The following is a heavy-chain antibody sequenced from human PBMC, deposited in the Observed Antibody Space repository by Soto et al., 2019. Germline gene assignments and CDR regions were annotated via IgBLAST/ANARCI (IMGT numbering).Heavy chain of an antibody. V-gene: IGHV1-69*06. J-gene: IGHJ6*02. CDR3: ARDRHHSSSGTYYGMDV. Sequence: SVKVSCKASGGTFSSYAISWVRQAPGQGLEWMGGIIPIFGTANYAQKFQGRVTITADKSTSTAYMELSSLRSEDTAVYYCARDRHHSSSGTYYGMDVWGQGTTVTVSS. CDR2: IIPIFGTA. D-gene: IGHD6-13*01. CDR1: GGTFSSYA.